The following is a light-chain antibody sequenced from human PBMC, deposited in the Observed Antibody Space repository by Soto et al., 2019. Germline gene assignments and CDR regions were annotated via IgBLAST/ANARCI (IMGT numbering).Light chain of an antibody. J-gene: IGLJ2*01. CDR2: RNK. CDR3: AACNDSLSGVV. Sequence: QSVLTLPPSASGTHGQRVTISCSGSSSNIGSTYIYWYQQLPGTAPKLLIYRNKQRPSGVPDRFSGSKSGTSASLAISGLRSEDEADYYCAACNDSLSGVVFGGGTQLTVL. V-gene: IGLV1-47*01. CDR1: SSNIGSTY.